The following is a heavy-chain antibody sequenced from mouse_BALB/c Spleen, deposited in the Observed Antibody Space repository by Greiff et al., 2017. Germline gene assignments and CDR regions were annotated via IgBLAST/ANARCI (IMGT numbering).Heavy chain of an antibody. V-gene: IGHV5-15*02. D-gene: IGHD2-3*01. CDR3: ARAPYDGYYFYYFDY. CDR1: GFTFSDYG. CDR2: ISNLVYSI. Sequence: EVKLVESGGGLVQPGGSRKLSCAASGFTFSDYGMAWVRQAPGKGPEWVAFISNLVYSIYYADTVTGRFTISRENAKNTLYLEMSSLRSEDTAMYYCARAPYDGYYFYYFDYWGQGTTLTVSS. J-gene: IGHJ2*01.